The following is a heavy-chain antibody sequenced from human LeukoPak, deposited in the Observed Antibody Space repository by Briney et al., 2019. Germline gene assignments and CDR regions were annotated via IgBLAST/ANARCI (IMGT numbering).Heavy chain of an antibody. CDR3: AKGRNYGDYEAIFDY. CDR1: GFTFSSYA. CDR2: ISGSGGST. Sequence: PGGSLRLPCAASGFTFSSYAISWVRQAPGKGLEWVSAISGSGGSTYYADSVKGRFTISRDNSKNTLYLQMNSLRAEDTAVYYCAKGRNYGDYEAIFDYWGQGTLVTVSS. V-gene: IGHV3-23*01. J-gene: IGHJ4*02. D-gene: IGHD4-17*01.